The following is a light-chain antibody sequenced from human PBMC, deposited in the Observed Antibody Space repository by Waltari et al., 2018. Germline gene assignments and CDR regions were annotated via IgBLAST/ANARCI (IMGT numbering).Light chain of an antibody. CDR1: QSVSSN. Sequence: EIVMTQSPATLSVYPGERATLSCRDIQSVSSNLAWYQQKPGEAPRLLIYGASTRATRIPDRFSGSLSGTEFTLTISIIQSQDFAVYYSQHNNNWKYTLGQGTKLEI. CDR3: QHNNNWKYT. J-gene: IGKJ2*01. CDR2: GAS. V-gene: IGKV3-15*01.